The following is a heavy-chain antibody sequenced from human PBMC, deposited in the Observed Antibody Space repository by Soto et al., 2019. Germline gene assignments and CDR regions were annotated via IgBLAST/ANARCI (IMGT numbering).Heavy chain of an antibody. V-gene: IGHV4-34*01. Sequence: SETLSLTCAVYGGSFSGYYWSWIRQPPGKGLEWIGEIYYSGITNYNPSLKSRVTISVDTSKNQFSLKLSSVTAADTAVYYCARTYSRSLDYWGQGTLVTVSS. CDR3: ARTYSRSLDY. D-gene: IGHD6-13*01. CDR1: GGSFSGYY. J-gene: IGHJ4*02. CDR2: IYYSGIT.